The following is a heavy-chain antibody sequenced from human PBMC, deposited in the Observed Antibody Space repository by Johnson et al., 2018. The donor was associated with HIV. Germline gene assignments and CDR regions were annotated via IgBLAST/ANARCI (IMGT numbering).Heavy chain of an antibody. CDR1: GFTFSSFA. Sequence: QEQLVESGGGVVQPGRSLRLSCAGSGFTFSSFAIHWVRQAPGKGLEWVAVVADDGGYKDYADSVKGRFTVSRDNYRDTLYLQMNSLRSEDTAVYYCTRDPYFSDAFDIWGQGTMVTVFS. CDR3: TRDPYFSDAFDI. CDR2: VADDGGYK. D-gene: IGHD3-3*01. J-gene: IGHJ3*02. V-gene: IGHV3-30*04.